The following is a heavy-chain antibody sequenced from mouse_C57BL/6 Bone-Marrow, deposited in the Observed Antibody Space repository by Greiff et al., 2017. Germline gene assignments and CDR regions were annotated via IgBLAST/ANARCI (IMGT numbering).Heavy chain of an antibody. CDR1: GYTFTDHS. CDR3: AREAAQATGD. D-gene: IGHD3-2*02. V-gene: IGHV1-78*01. CDR2: IYPRDGST. J-gene: IGHJ2*01. Sequence: QVQLQQSDAELVKPGASVKISCTVSGYTFTDHSIHWMKQRPEQGLEWIGCIYPRDGSTKYTEKFKGKATLTADKSSSTAYMQLNSLTSEDSAVYFCAREAAQATGDWGKGTTLTVST.